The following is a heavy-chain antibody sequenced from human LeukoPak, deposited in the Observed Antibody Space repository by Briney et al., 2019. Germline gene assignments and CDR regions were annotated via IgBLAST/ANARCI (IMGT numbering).Heavy chain of an antibody. J-gene: IGHJ5*02. CDR1: GASVSSGNYF. V-gene: IGHV4-61*02. CDR3: TRALCINGVCEWFDP. Sequence: PSQTLSLTCSVSGASVSSGNYFWTWIRQPTGKGLEWIGRMSTSGNTNYNPSLESQVTISGDTSKNQFSLQLRSVTAADTAVYYCTRALCINGVCEWFDPWGQGTLVTVS. CDR2: MSTSGNT. D-gene: IGHD2-8*01.